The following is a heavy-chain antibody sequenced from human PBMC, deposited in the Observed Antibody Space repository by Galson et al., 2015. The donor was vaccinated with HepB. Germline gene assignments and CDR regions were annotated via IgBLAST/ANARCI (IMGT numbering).Heavy chain of an antibody. J-gene: IGHJ6*02. Sequence: SLRLSCAASGFTFDDYAMHWVRQAPGKGLEWVSLISWDGGSTYYADSVKGRFTISRDNSKNSLYLQMNSLRAEDTALYYCAKDRYSSSWSFYYGMDVWGQGTTVTVSS. D-gene: IGHD6-13*01. CDR2: ISWDGGST. CDR3: AKDRYSSSWSFYYGMDV. V-gene: IGHV3-43D*04. CDR1: GFTFDDYA.